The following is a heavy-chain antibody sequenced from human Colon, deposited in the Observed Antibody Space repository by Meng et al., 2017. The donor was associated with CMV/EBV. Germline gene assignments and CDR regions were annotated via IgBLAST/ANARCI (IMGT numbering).Heavy chain of an antibody. CDR1: GGTCRSYA. D-gene: IGHD6-19*01. J-gene: IGHJ2*01. CDR2: IIPIFGTA. Sequence: GGTCRSYAISWVRQAPGQGLEWMGGIIPIFGTANYAQKFQGRVTITTDESTSTVYMALSSLRSEDTAVYYCARASIAVADAYWYFDLWGRGTLVTVSS. CDR3: ARASIAVADAYWYFDL. V-gene: IGHV1-69*05.